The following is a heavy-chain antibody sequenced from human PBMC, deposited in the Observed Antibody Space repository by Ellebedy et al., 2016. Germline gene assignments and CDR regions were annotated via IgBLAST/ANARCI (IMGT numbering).Heavy chain of an antibody. CDR1: GFTFSNHW. J-gene: IGHJ4*02. Sequence: GESLKISCAASGFTFSNHWMTWVRQAPGKGLEWVADIKEDGTKIYYVDSVRGRFTISRDNAKNSVSLQMNSLRADDTAVYYCAREMGDVPATATSLDYWGQGTLVTVSS. CDR3: AREMGDVPATATSLDY. CDR2: IKEDGTKI. V-gene: IGHV3-7*01. D-gene: IGHD2-15*01.